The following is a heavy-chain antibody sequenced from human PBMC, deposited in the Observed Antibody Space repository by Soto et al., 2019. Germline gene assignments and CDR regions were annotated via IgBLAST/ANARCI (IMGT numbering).Heavy chain of an antibody. CDR3: AKDVGDSHGYYNY. J-gene: IGHJ4*02. CDR2: ISGNGADS. D-gene: IGHD2-21*01. Sequence: EVQLLDSGGGLVQPGGSLRLCCATSGFTFSAYGMTWVRQAPGKGLEWVSSISGNGADSYYADSVKGRFTISRDNSRNTLYLQMNSLSAEDTAMYYCAKDVGDSHGYYNYWGQGTLVTVSS. CDR1: GFTFSAYG. V-gene: IGHV3-23*01.